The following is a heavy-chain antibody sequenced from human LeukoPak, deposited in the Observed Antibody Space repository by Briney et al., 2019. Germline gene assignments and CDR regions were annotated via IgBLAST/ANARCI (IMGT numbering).Heavy chain of an antibody. CDR1: GFTFSSYS. J-gene: IGHJ3*02. D-gene: IGHD4-17*01. V-gene: IGHV3-21*01. CDR3: ATAGYDYGDYMYAFDI. CDR2: ISSSSSYI. Sequence: GGSLRLSCAASGFTFSSYSMNWVRQAPGKGLVWVSSISSSSSYIYYADSVKGRFTISRDNAKNSLYLQMNSLRAEDTAVYYCATAGYDYGDYMYAFDIWGQGTMVTVSS.